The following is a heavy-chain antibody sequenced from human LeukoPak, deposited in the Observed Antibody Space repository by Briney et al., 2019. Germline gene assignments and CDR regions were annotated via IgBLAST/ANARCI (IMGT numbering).Heavy chain of an antibody. D-gene: IGHD6-13*01. V-gene: IGHV3-11*04. CDR1: GFTFSVYY. Sequence: GGSLRLSCAASGFTFSVYYMSWIRQAPGKGLECVSYISSSGNTTYHADSVKGRFTISRDNAKNSLYLQMSSLRAEDTAVYYCARDGGSSWYFDYWGQGTLVTVSS. CDR2: ISSSGNTT. J-gene: IGHJ4*02. CDR3: ARDGGSSWYFDY.